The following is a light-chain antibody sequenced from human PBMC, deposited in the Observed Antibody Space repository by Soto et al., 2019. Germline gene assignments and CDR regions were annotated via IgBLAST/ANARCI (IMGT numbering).Light chain of an antibody. V-gene: IGLV2-14*01. CDR3: SSYTSSRTTV. J-gene: IGLJ1*01. CDR2: EVT. Sequence: QSALTQPASVSGSPGQSITISCTGTASDIGTYNYVSWYQQHPGKAPKLIIYEVTNRPSGVSDRFSGSKSDNTASLTISGLQAEDEADYYCSSYTSSRTTVFGTGTKLTVL. CDR1: ASDIGTYNY.